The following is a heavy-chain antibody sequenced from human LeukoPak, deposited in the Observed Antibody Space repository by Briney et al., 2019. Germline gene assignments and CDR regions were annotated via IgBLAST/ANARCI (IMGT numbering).Heavy chain of an antibody. Sequence: PGGSLRLSCAASGFTFSSYSMNWVRQAPGKGLEWVGVVSYDGGYQYYADSVKGRFTISRDNSKNTVFLQLTSLRAEDTAVYYCAKDRRMMSPYYGMDVWGQGTTVTVSS. CDR1: GFTFSSYS. D-gene: IGHD3-16*01. CDR2: VSYDGGYQ. V-gene: IGHV3-30*18. J-gene: IGHJ6*02. CDR3: AKDRRMMSPYYGMDV.